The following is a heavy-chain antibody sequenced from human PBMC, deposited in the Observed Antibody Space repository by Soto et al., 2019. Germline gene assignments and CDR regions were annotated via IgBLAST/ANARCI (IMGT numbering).Heavy chain of an antibody. V-gene: IGHV3-48*02. CDR3: ATRTRILGDYEFLHFDY. CDR2: ISGTAATI. Sequence: VQLVESGGGLVQPGGSLRLSCAASGFTFTTYSMNWVRQAPGKGLEWVSYISGTAATIYYADSVKGRFPISRDNAKNSLYLQMNSLSDEDTAVYYSATRTRILGDYEFLHFDYWGQGTLVTVSS. J-gene: IGHJ4*02. D-gene: IGHD4-17*01. CDR1: GFTFTTYS.